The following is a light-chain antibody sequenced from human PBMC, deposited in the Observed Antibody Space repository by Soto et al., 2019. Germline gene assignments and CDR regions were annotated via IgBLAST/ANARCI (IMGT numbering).Light chain of an antibody. V-gene: IGKV4-1*01. CDR1: QSVLYSSNNKNY. J-gene: IGKJ1*01. CDR3: QQYYSTLPT. CDR2: RAS. Sequence: DIVMTQSPDTLAVSLGERATINCKSSQSVLYSSNNKNYLAWYHQKPGQPPKLLIYRASTRESGVPDRFSGSGSGTDFTLTISSLQAEDVAVYYCQQYYSTLPTFGQGTKVEIK.